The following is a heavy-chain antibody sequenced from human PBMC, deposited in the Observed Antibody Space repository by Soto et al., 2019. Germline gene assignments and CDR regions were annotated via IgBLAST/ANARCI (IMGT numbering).Heavy chain of an antibody. D-gene: IGHD3-3*01. J-gene: IGHJ3*02. CDR3: ASPGGITIFGVVATAAFDI. CDR1: GGTFSSYA. CDR2: IIPIFGTA. V-gene: IGHV1-69*01. Sequence: QVPLVQSGAEVKKPGSSVKVSCKASGGTFSSYAISWVRQAPGQGLEWMGGIIPIFGTANYAQKFQGRVTITADESTSTADMEVRSLRSEDTAVYYCASPGGITIFGVVATAAFDIWGQGTMVTVSS.